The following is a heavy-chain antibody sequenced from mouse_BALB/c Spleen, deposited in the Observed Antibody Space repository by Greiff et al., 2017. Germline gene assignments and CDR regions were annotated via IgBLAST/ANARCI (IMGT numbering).Heavy chain of an antibody. J-gene: IGHJ4*01. CDR1: GFNIKDTY. V-gene: IGHV14-3*02. CDR3: ARRDPYRYDAMDY. D-gene: IGHD2-14*01. Sequence: EVQVVESGAELVKPGASVKLSCTASGFNIKDTYMHWVKQRPEQGLEWIGRIDPANGNTKYDPKFQGKATITADTSSNTAYLQLSSLTSEDTAVYYCARRDPYRYDAMDYWGQGTSVTVSS. CDR2: IDPANGNT.